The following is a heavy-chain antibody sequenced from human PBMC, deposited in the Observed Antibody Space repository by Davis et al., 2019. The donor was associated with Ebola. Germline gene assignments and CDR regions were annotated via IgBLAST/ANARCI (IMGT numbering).Heavy chain of an antibody. CDR2: ISGSGGST. J-gene: IGHJ3*02. V-gene: IGHV3-21*01. D-gene: IGHD3-22*01. CDR3: ARDENYYDSSGYSYAFDI. Sequence: GESLKISCAASGFTFSSYSMNWVRQAPGKGLEWVSAISGSGGSTYYADSVKGRFTISRDNAKNSLYLQMNSLRAEDTAVYYCARDENYYDSSGYSYAFDIWGQGTMVTVSS. CDR1: GFTFSSYS.